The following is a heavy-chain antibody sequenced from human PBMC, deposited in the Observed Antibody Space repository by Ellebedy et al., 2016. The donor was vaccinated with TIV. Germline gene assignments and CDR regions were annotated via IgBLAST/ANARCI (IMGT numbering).Heavy chain of an antibody. D-gene: IGHD1-14*01. V-gene: IGHV3-53*01. CDR3: ARGTGAIDGPFDI. Sequence: PGGSLRLSCAASGVTVSGKYTSWVRQAPGKGLEWLSGSNGGVSTFYADSVRGRFTFSRDNSKNTLYLHMNSLRDEDTAVYYCARGTGAIDGPFDIWGQGKMVTVSS. J-gene: IGHJ3*02. CDR1: GVTVSGKY. CDR2: SNGGVST.